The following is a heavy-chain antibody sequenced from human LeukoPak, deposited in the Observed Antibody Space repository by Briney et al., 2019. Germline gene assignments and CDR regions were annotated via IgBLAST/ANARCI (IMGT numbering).Heavy chain of an antibody. V-gene: IGHV3-48*03. CDR1: GFTFSIYE. CDR2: ISSSGSTI. D-gene: IGHD5-12*01. CDR3: ASLFIVATIRDYFDY. J-gene: IGHJ4*02. Sequence: GGSLRLSCAASGFTFSIYEMNCVREAPGEGLGWVSYISSSGSTIYYAVSVKGRFTISRDNAKNSLYLQMNSLRAEDTAVYYCASLFIVATIRDYFDYWGQGTLVTVSS.